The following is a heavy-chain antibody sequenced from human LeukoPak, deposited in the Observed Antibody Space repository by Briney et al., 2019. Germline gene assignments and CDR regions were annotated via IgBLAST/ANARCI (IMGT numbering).Heavy chain of an antibody. J-gene: IGHJ3*02. V-gene: IGHV3-15*01. CDR1: GFTSSNAW. CDR2: IKSKTDGGTR. Sequence: GGSLRLSCAVSGFTSSNAWMSWVRQAPGEGLGWVGRIKSKTDGGTRDYAAPVKGRFTISRDDSKNTLYLQMNSLKTEDTAVYYCTTFDYAAFLIWGQGTMVTVSS. CDR3: TTFDYAAFLI. D-gene: IGHD4/OR15-4a*01.